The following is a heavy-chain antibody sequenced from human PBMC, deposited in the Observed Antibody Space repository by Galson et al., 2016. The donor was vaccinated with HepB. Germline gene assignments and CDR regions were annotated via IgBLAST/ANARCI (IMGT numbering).Heavy chain of an antibody. J-gene: IGHJ3*01. V-gene: IGHV4-34*01. CDR3: VRHCGGGDCYRAFDV. CDR2: INHSGNT. Sequence: SETLSLTCAVYGGSFSDSYWSWIRQPPGKGLEWIGEINHSGNTNYNPSLKSRVTISVDKSNNHLSLELTSVTAADTAVYSCVRHCGGGDCYRAFDVWGQGTMVTVSS. CDR1: GGSFSDSY. D-gene: IGHD2-21*02.